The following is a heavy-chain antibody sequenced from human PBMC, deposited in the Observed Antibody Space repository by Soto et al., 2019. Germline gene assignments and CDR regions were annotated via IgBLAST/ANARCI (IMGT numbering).Heavy chain of an antibody. D-gene: IGHD6-19*01. CDR3: GRCLPGAAPAECAFDL. J-gene: IGHJ5*02. V-gene: IGHV1-2*02. CDR2: INPNGGDT. Sequence: ASVKVSCKPSGYTFTGYYIHWVRQAPGQGLEWMGWINPNGGDTSYAQPFQGRVTMTRDRSISTAYMDLSRLTFDDTAIYYCGRCLPGAAPAECAFDLGGQEPLLPVPS. CDR1: GYTFTGYY.